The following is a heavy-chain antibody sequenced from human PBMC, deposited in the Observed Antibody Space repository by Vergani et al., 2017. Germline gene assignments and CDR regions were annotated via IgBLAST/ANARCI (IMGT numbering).Heavy chain of an antibody. J-gene: IGHJ3*01. CDR2: INNDGHT. Sequence: QVQLQQWGAGVVKPSGTLSLTCAVFGESFSSFYWSWIRQPPGKGLEWIGEINNDGHTNYNPSLESRVTVSRDTAKNQFSLRLTSVTAADTAVYYCARGDYGGPKSDAFDVWGQGTVVTVSS. CDR3: ARGDYGGPKSDAFDV. CDR1: GESFSSFY. V-gene: IGHV4-34*02. D-gene: IGHD4-23*01.